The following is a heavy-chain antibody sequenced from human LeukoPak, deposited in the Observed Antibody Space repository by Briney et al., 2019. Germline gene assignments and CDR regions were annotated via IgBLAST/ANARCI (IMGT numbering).Heavy chain of an antibody. CDR3: AAERNTDDCCWFDP. J-gene: IGHJ5*02. CDR1: GFTLGSST. D-gene: IGHD1-1*01. CDR2: IVLGDNTK. V-gene: IGHV1-58*01. Sequence: GASVKLSCKASGFTLGSSTVQMVRQARGQHLEWIGWIVLGDNTKSYAQNYQERVTIIRDMSTSKVYMELSGLTSADTAVYYCAAERNTDDCCWFDPWGQGTLVTVSS.